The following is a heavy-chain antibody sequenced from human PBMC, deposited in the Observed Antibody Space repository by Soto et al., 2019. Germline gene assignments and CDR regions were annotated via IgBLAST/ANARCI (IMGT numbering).Heavy chain of an antibody. Sequence: SETLSLTCTVSGGSISSYYWSWIRQPPGKGLEWIGYIYYSGSTNYDPSLKSRVTISVDTSKNQFSLKLSSVTAADTAVYYCASQRINMVRGVIGYYYGMDVWGQGTTVTVSS. V-gene: IGHV4-59*01. CDR2: IYYSGST. CDR3: ASQRINMVRGVIGYYYGMDV. J-gene: IGHJ6*02. D-gene: IGHD3-10*01. CDR1: GGSISSYY.